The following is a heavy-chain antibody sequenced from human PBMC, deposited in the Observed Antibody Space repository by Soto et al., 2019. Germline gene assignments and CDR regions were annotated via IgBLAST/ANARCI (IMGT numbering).Heavy chain of an antibody. Sequence: DVQLVESGGGVIQPGGSLRLSCAASGFSFGEYEMKWVRQAPGQGLEWVSYINQYGKITYYADSVKGRFTISRDDAKNSLFLQMDSLRAEDTALYYCARAAWSDEGWDHWGQGILVTVSS. CDR3: ARAAWSDEGWDH. CDR1: GFSFGEYE. D-gene: IGHD1-26*01. CDR2: INQYGKIT. J-gene: IGHJ4*02. V-gene: IGHV3-48*03.